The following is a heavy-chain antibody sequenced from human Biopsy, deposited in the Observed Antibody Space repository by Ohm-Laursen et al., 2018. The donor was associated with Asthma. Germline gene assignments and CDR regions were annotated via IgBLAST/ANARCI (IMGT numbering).Heavy chain of an antibody. J-gene: IGHJ6*02. D-gene: IGHD3-16*01. Sequence: SLRLSCAASGFAFDSYAMYWVRQSPGKGPEWVALISQDGRESGYVDSVRGRFTISRDNVRNRLHLQMSSLRPDDSAAYHCAKDRFDNSVTSEYYYYGIDVWGQGTTVTVSS. V-gene: IGHV3-30*04. CDR2: ISQDGRES. CDR3: AKDRFDNSVTSEYYYYGIDV. CDR1: GFAFDSYA.